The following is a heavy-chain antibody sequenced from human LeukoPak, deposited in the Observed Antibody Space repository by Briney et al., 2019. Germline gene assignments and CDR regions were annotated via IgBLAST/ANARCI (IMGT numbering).Heavy chain of an antibody. CDR2: IWYDGSNK. CDR1: GFTFSSYG. D-gene: IGHD2/OR15-2a*01. CDR3: AREGPRGNSQFDY. V-gene: IGHV3-33*01. Sequence: GRSLRLSCAASGFTFSSYGMHWVRQAPGKGLEWVALIWYDGSNKYYTDSVKGRLTISRDNSKNTLYLQMDSLRAEDTAIYYCAREGPRGNSQFDYWGQGTLVTVSS. J-gene: IGHJ4*02.